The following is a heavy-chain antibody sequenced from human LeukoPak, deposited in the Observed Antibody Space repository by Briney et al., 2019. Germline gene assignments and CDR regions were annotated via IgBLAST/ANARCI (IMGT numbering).Heavy chain of an antibody. Sequence: GASVKVSCKASGYTFTGYYMHWVRQAPGQGLEWMGWINPNSGGTNYAQKFQGRVTMTRDTSISTAYMELSRLRSDDTAVYYCARDDSGSYPGVGFDYWGQGTLVTVSS. V-gene: IGHV1-2*02. CDR1: GYTFTGYY. D-gene: IGHD1-26*01. CDR3: ARDDSGSYPGVGFDY. J-gene: IGHJ4*02. CDR2: INPNSGGT.